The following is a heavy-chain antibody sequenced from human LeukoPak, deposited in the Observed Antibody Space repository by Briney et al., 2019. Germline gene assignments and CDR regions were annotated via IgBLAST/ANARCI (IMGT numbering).Heavy chain of an antibody. V-gene: IGHV3-7*01. CDR1: GSTLNDYW. D-gene: IGHD1-7*01. CDR2: IKQDGSER. J-gene: IGHJ4*02. CDR3: ARGWNYAFRFDS. Sequence: GGSLRLSCAASGSTLNDYWMTWVRQAPGKGLEWVANIKQDGSERYYGDSVKGRFTISRDNAKNLVYLQMNSLGAEDTALYYCARGWNYAFRFDSWGQGTLVTVSS.